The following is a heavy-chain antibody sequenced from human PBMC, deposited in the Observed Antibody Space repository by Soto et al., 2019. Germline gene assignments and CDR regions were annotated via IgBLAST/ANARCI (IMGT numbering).Heavy chain of an antibody. J-gene: IGHJ6*03. Sequence: QVQLVQSGAEVKKPGASVKVSCKASGYTFTSYGISWVRQAPGQGREWMGWISAYNGNTNYAQKLQGRVTMTTDTSTSTAYMELRSLRSDDTAVDYCAGALGGPAGWDYYYYYMDVWGKGTTVTVSS. V-gene: IGHV1-18*01. CDR1: GYTFTSYG. D-gene: IGHD6-19*01. CDR3: AGALGGPAGWDYYYYYMDV. CDR2: ISAYNGNT.